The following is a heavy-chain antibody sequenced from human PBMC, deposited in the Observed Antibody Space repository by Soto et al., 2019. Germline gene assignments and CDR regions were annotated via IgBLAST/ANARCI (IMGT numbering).Heavy chain of an antibody. CDR1: GFTFSSYA. V-gene: IGHV3-23*01. D-gene: IGHD6-19*01. CDR2: ISGSGGST. CDR3: ATLPDRQWLIRGT. Sequence: EVQLLESGGGLVQPGGSLRLSCAASGFTFSSYAMSWVRQAPGKGLEWVSAISGSGGSTYYADSVKGRFTISRDNSKNTLYLQMNSLRAEDTAVYYCATLPDRQWLIRGTWGQGTLVTVSS. J-gene: IGHJ5*02.